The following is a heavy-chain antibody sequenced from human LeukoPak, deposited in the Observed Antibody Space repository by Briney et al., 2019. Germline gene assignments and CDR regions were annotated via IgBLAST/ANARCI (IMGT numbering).Heavy chain of an antibody. CDR3: TTDGIVGATRYAFDI. D-gene: IGHD1-26*01. CDR2: IIPSGTTT. J-gene: IGHJ3*02. Sequence: PGGSLRLSCAASGFTFSDYYMTWIRQAPGKGLEWVSYIIPSGTTTYYADSVKGRFTISRDNAKNSLYLQMNSLRAEDTAVYYCTTDGIVGATRYAFDIWGQGTMVTVSS. V-gene: IGHV3-11*01. CDR1: GFTFSDYY.